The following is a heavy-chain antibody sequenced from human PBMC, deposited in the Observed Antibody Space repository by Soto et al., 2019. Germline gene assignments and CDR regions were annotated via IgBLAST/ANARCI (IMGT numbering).Heavy chain of an antibody. V-gene: IGHV3-23*01. J-gene: IGHJ6*02. CDR3: ARESRFPVGTAATVTFYYNAMDI. D-gene: IGHD3-16*01. CDR1: GFTFSSYA. CDR2: IIGTGGDR. Sequence: GGSLRLSCAASGFTFSSYAMSWVRQAPGKGLEWVSAIIGTGGDRYYAGSVKGRFTISRDNAKNSLYLQMNSLRAEDTAVYYCARESRFPVGTAATVTFYYNAMDIWGQGTTVTVSS.